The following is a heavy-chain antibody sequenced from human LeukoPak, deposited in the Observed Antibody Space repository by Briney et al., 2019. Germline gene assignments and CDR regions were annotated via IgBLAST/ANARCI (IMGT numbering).Heavy chain of an antibody. D-gene: IGHD6-13*01. Sequence: SETLSLTCTVSGGSISSGDYYWSWIRQPPGKGLEWIGYIYYSGSTYYNPSLKSRVTISVDTSKNQFSLKLSSVTAADTAVYYCARGGSSWQEDVFDIWGKGTMVTVSS. CDR2: IYYSGST. CDR3: ARGGSSWQEDVFDI. V-gene: IGHV4-30-4*01. J-gene: IGHJ3*02. CDR1: GGSISSGDYY.